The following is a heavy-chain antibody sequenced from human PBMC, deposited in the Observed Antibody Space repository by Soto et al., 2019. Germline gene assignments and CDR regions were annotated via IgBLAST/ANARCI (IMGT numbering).Heavy chain of an antibody. CDR3: TTGNAFWSGYMDV. V-gene: IGHV3-15*01. Sequence: GGSLRLSCAASGFTFSNAWMSWVRQAPGKGLEWAGRIKSKTDGGTTDYAAPVKGRFTISRDDSKNTLYLQMNSLKTEDTAVYYCTTGNAFWSGYMDVWGKGTTVTVSS. J-gene: IGHJ6*03. D-gene: IGHD3-3*01. CDR1: GFTFSNAW. CDR2: IKSKTDGGTT.